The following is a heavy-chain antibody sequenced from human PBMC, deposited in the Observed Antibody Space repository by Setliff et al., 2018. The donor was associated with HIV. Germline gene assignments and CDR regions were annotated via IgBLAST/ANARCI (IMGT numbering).Heavy chain of an antibody. CDR3: ASLPPLYDSSGYYFDY. J-gene: IGHJ4*02. Sequence: SETLSLTCAVYGGSFSDNYWSWIRQSPGKGLEWIGEINHRGSTNYNPSLKSRVTVSVDASKNQFSLKLSSVTAADTAVYYCASLPPLYDSSGYYFDYWGQGTLVTVSS. D-gene: IGHD3-22*01. CDR2: INHRGST. CDR1: GGSFSDNY. V-gene: IGHV4-34*01.